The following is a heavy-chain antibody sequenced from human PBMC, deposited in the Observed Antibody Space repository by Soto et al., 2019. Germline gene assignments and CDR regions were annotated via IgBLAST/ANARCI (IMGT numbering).Heavy chain of an antibody. CDR1: GGSISSSSYY. D-gene: IGHD4-17*01. CDR2: IYYSGST. J-gene: IGHJ4*02. Sequence: PSETLSLTCTVSGGSISSSSYYWGWIRQPPGKGLEWIGSIYYSGSTFYNPSLKSRVTISVDTSKNQFSLKLSSVTAADTAVYYYATFYGDYVSYWGQGTLVTVSS. CDR3: ATFYGDYVSY. V-gene: IGHV4-39*01.